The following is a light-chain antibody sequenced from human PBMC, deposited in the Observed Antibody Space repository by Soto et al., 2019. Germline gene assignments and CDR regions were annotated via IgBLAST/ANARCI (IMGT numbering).Light chain of an antibody. CDR3: QQYYSDFYT. CDR2: KAS. CDR1: QSISTW. J-gene: IGKJ2*01. Sequence: DIQMTQSPSTLSASVGDRVTITCRASQSISTWLAWYQQKPGQAPKFLIYKASTLQSGVPSRFSGSGSGTEFTLTISSLQPDDFATYYCQQYYSDFYTFGQGTKLEIK. V-gene: IGKV1-5*03.